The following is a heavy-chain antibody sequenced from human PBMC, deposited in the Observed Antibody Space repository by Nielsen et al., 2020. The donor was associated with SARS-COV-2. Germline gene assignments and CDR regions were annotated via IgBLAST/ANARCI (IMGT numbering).Heavy chain of an antibody. CDR3: AKAEDYDYGDYGDY. CDR1: GFTFDDYA. Sequence: GGSLRLSCAASGFTFDDYAMHWVRQAPGKGLEWVSGISWNSGSIGYADSVKGRFTISRDNAKNSLYLQMNSLRAEDTALYYCAKAEDYDYGDYGDYWGQGTLVTVSP. D-gene: IGHD4-17*01. CDR2: ISWNSGSI. V-gene: IGHV3-9*01. J-gene: IGHJ4*02.